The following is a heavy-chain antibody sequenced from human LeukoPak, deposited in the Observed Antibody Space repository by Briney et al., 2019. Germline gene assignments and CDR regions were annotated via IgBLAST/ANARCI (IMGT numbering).Heavy chain of an antibody. V-gene: IGHV4-59*01. Sequence: SETLSLTCTVSGGSTSSYYWSWIRQPPGKGLEWIGYIYYSGSTNYNPSLKSRVTISVDTSKNQFSLKLSSVTAADTAVYYCARRNRSGSYLFDYWGQGTLVTVSS. CDR1: GGSTSSYY. D-gene: IGHD1-26*01. CDR2: IYYSGST. CDR3: ARRNRSGSYLFDY. J-gene: IGHJ4*02.